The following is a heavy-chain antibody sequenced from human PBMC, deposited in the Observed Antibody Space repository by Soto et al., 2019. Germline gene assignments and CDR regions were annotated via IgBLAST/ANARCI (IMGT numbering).Heavy chain of an antibody. CDR3: ARVPYYYDRKGEIYDFDH. J-gene: IGHJ4*02. V-gene: IGHV3-74*03. CDR2: INGAGDTT. D-gene: IGHD3-22*01. CDR1: RFPVQISG. Sequence: GGSPELARAASRFPVQISGVDWARQAQGKGLVWVSRINGAGDTTTYADSVRGRFTVSRDNAENTVYLQMNSLRADDTGVYYCARVPYYYDRKGEIYDFDHWGQGSLVTVSS.